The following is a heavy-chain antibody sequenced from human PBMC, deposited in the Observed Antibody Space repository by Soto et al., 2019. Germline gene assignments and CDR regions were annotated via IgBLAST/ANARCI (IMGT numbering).Heavy chain of an antibody. CDR1: GFTFSSYW. V-gene: IGHV3-7*05. J-gene: IGHJ4*02. CDR3: ASSPILSILYDFWSGSHPDYYFDY. D-gene: IGHD3-3*01. CDR2: IKQDGSQK. Sequence: PGGSLRLSCAASGFTFSSYWMSWVRQAPGKELEWVAKIKQDGSQKYYVDSVKGRFTISRDNAKNSLYLQMNSLRAEDTAVYYCASSPILSILYDFWSGSHPDYYFDYWGQGTLVTVSS.